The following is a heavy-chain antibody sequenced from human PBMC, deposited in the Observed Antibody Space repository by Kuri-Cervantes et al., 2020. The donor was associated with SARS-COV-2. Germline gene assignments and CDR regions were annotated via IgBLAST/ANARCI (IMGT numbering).Heavy chain of an antibody. J-gene: IGHJ6*02. CDR3: AILVGTTDEAPGPEVDV. CDR1: GYTFTGYY. V-gene: IGHV1-2*04. D-gene: IGHD5-12*01. CDR2: INPNSGGT. Sequence: ASVKVSCKASGYTFTGYYMHWVRQAPGQGLEWMGWINPNSGGTNYAQKSQGWVTMTRDTSISTAYMELSRLRSDDAAVYYCAILVGTTDEAPGPEVDVWGQGTTVTVSS.